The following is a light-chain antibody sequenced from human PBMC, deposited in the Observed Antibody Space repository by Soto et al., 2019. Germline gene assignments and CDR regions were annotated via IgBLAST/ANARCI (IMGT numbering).Light chain of an antibody. V-gene: IGLV4-69*01. CDR2: VNSDGSH. J-gene: IGLJ3*02. CDR1: SGHSSYA. CDR3: QTWGTGVGV. Sequence: QSVLTQSPSASASLGASVKLTCTLSSGHSSYAIAWHQQQPEKGPRYLMKVNSDGSHNKGDGISDRFSGSSSGAERYLTISSRQSEDEAEYYCQTWGTGVGVFGGGTKVTVL.